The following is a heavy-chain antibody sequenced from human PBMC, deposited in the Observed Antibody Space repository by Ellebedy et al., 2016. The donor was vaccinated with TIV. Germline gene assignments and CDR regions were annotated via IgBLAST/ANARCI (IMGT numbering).Heavy chain of an antibody. D-gene: IGHD3-16*01. CDR3: AKDRRGGSSGSLDY. Sequence: GGSLRLSCAASGFTFSSYGMHWVRQAPGKGLECVAGISHDGRNYKHADSVKGRFTISRDDSKNTLYLQMDSLRAEDTAVYYCAKDRRGGSSGSLDYWGQGTLVTVSS. CDR1: GFTFSSYG. V-gene: IGHV3-30*18. CDR2: ISHDGRNY. J-gene: IGHJ4*02.